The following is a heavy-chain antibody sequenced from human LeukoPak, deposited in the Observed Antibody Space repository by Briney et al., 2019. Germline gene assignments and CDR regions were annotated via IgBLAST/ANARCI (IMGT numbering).Heavy chain of an antibody. J-gene: IGHJ4*02. Sequence: SETLSLTCTVFGSSINSVYSWGWIRQPPGKGLEWIGSIYHNGYTYYNSSLKSRVTISVHTSENQFSLKLSSVTAADTAVYYCASYKTYYDSSGHPLDYWGQGTLVTVSS. D-gene: IGHD3-22*01. V-gene: IGHV4-38-2*02. CDR3: ASYKTYYDSSGHPLDY. CDR2: IYHNGYT. CDR1: GSSINSVYS.